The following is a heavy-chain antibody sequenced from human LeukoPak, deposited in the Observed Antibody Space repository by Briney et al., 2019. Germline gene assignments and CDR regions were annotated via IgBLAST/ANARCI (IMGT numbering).Heavy chain of an antibody. D-gene: IGHD5-18*01. V-gene: IGHV3-30*18. J-gene: IGHJ4*02. CDR1: GFTFSSCG. CDR2: ISYDGSNK. Sequence: PGGSLRLSCAASGFTFSSCGMHWVRQAPGKGLEWVAVISYDGSNKYYADSVKGRFTISRDNSKNTLYLQMNSLRAEDTAVYYCAKEGYSYGPSGRYFDYWGQGTLVTVSS. CDR3: AKEGYSYGPSGRYFDY.